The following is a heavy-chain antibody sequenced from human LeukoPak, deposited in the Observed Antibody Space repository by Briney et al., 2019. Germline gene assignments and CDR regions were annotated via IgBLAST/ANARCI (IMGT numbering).Heavy chain of an antibody. CDR2: IIPIFGSS. J-gene: IGHJ6*03. CDR3: AGGRIQLGYYYYYMDV. CDR1: GGTFIGYG. V-gene: IGHV1-69*06. Sequence: GASVKVSCKASGGTFIGYGIGWVRQAPGQGLEWMGGIIPIFGSSNYAQKFQGRVMITADNSTSTAYMELSSLRSEDTAVYYCAGGRIQLGYYYYYMDVWGKGTTVTISS. D-gene: IGHD4-11*01.